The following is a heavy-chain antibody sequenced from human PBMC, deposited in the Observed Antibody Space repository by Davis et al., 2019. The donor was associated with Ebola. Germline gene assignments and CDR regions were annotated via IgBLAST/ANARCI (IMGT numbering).Heavy chain of an antibody. J-gene: IGHJ6*03. V-gene: IGHV3-21*01. CDR3: ARGRSYDFWSGYGDYYYMDV. CDR1: GFTFSSYS. CDR2: ISSSSSYI. Sequence: GESLKISCAASGFTFSSYSMNWVRQAPGKGLEWVSSISSSSSYIYYADSVKGRFTISRDNAKNSLYLQMTSLRAEDTAVYYCARGRSYDFWSGYGDYYYMDVWGKGTTVTVSS. D-gene: IGHD3-3*01.